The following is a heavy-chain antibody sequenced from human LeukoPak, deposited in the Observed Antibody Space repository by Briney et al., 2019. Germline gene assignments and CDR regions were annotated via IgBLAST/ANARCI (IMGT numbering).Heavy chain of an antibody. D-gene: IGHD3-10*01. Sequence: PGGSLRLSWAASGFTFSSYAMSWVRQAPGKGLEWVSAISGSGGSTYYADSVKGRFTISRDNSKNTLYLQMNSLRAEDTAVYYWARNGRGNGNGMEAWGKGTTVTVS. CDR3: ARNGRGNGNGMEA. J-gene: IGHJ6*04. CDR1: GFTFSSYA. V-gene: IGHV3-23*01. CDR2: ISGSGGST.